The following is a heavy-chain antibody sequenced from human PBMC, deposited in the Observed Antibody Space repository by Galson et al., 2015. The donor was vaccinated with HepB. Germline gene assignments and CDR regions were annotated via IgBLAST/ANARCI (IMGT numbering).Heavy chain of an antibody. Sequence: SLRLSCAASGFTFDDYTMHWVRQAPGKGLEWVSLISWDGGSTYYADSVKGRFTISRDNSKNSLYLQMNSLRTEDTALYYCAKQTGGYSGYPLDYWGQGTLVTGSS. J-gene: IGHJ4*02. D-gene: IGHD5-12*01. V-gene: IGHV3-43*01. CDR1: GFTFDDYT. CDR3: AKQTGGYSGYPLDY. CDR2: ISWDGGST.